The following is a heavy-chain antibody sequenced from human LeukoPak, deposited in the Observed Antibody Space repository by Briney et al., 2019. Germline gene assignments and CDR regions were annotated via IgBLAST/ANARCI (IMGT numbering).Heavy chain of an antibody. CDR2: IYHSGST. J-gene: IGHJ4*02. CDR1: GGSISTSNYY. Sequence: SETLSLTCTVSGGSISTSNYYWGWIRQPPGKGLEWIGSIYHSGSTYYNPSLKSRVTISVDTSKNQFSLKLSSVTAADTAVYYCARAMSSSFNYWGQGTLVTVSS. CDR3: ARAMSSSFNY. D-gene: IGHD6-6*01. V-gene: IGHV4-39*07.